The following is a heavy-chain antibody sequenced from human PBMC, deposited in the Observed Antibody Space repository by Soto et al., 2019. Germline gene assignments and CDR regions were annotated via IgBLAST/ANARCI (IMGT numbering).Heavy chain of an antibody. D-gene: IGHD3-22*01. CDR3: ARDLQLPRYSSGEGRWNNWFDP. V-gene: IGHV1-18*04. J-gene: IGHJ5*02. Sequence: ASVKLSCKASGYTFTIYGISWVRQAPGQGLEWMGWISAYNGNTNYAQKLQGRVTMTTDTSTSTAYMELRSLRSDDTAVYYCARDLQLPRYSSGEGRWNNWFDPWVQGDLVSV. CDR1: GYTFTIYG. CDR2: ISAYNGNT.